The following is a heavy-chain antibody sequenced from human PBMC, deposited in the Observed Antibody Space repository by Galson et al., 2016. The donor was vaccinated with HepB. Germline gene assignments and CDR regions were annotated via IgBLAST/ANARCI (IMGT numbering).Heavy chain of an antibody. V-gene: IGHV4-34*01. Sequence: SETLSLTCGVHNESFGGYYWSWIRQPPGMGLEWIGEINHSGKTNYNPSLKSRVTMSVDTSKNQFSLKMTSVTAADTAGYYCATGHGDGEDWGQGTLVTVSS. J-gene: IGHJ4*02. CDR3: ATGHGDGED. CDR2: INHSGKT. D-gene: IGHD3-10*01. CDR1: NESFGGYY.